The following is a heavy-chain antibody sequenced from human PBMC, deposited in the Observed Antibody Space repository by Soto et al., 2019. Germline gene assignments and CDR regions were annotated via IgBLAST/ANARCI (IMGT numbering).Heavy chain of an antibody. D-gene: IGHD2-15*01. CDR2: ITPSLKTP. CDR3: ARSSSGGPCYSPLNSNGAFDT. Sequence: HEQLEQSGAEVKEPGSSVKVSCRASGDTFNSYTFSWVRQAPGQGLEWMGGITPSLKTPTYTQNLQGRVTIKADEAARTVYMDLRSLRYEDTAMYYCARSSSGGPCYSPLNSNGAFDTWGQGTRVTVS. J-gene: IGHJ3*02. V-gene: IGHV1-69*01. CDR1: GDTFNSYT.